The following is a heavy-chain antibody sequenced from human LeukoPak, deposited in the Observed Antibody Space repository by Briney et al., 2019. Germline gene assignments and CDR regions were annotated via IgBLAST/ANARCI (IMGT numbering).Heavy chain of an antibody. Sequence: SETLSLTWSVSGDSIRSGIYSWGWIRQPPGKGLEWIGSISYTGSTYYNPSLKSRVTISVDTSKNQFPLKMSSVTAAATAVYYCARHAGGIAASGTRPFDYWGQGTLVTVSS. CDR1: GDSIRSGIYS. CDR3: ARHAGGIAASGTRPFDY. J-gene: IGHJ4*02. D-gene: IGHD6-13*01. CDR2: ISYTGST. V-gene: IGHV4-39*01.